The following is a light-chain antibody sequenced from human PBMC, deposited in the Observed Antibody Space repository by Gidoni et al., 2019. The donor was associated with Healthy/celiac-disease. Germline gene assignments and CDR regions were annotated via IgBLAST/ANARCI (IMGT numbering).Light chain of an antibody. Sequence: IQLTQSPSSLSASVGDRVTITCLASQGISSYLAWYQQKPGKAPKLLIYAASTLQSGVPSRFSGSGSGTDFTLTISRLQPEDFATYYCQQLNSYPQITFGQGTRLEIK. CDR2: AAS. J-gene: IGKJ5*01. CDR3: QQLNSYPQIT. CDR1: QGISSY. V-gene: IGKV1-9*01.